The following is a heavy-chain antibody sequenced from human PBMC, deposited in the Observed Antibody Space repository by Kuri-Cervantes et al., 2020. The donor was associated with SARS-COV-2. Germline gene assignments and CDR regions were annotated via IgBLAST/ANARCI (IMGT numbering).Heavy chain of an antibody. CDR1: GFTFSSSS. CDR2: ISSSSSTI. V-gene: IGHV3-48*01. J-gene: IGHJ4*02. Sequence: GGSLRLSFAASGFTFSSSSMNWVRQAPGKGLEWVSYISSSSSTIYYADSVKGRFTISRDNAKNSLYLQMNSPGAEGPAVYYCARDLSSGLWAFDYWGQGTLVTVSS. CDR3: ARDLSSGLWAFDY. D-gene: IGHD5-18*01.